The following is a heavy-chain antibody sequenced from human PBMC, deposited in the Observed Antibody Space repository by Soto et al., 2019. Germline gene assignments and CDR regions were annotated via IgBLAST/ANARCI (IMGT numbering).Heavy chain of an antibody. CDR2: TSAHNGDT. V-gene: IGHV1-18*01. D-gene: IGHD2-21*01. J-gene: IGHJ4*02. CDR3: ARVYCGDGCVSGGDFDY. CDR1: GYTFTTFG. Sequence: QVELVQSGAEVKEPGASVKVSCKTSGYTFTTFGIAWVRQAPGQGLEWVAWTSAHNGDTKYATSVKDRVTLTTHTFTSPAYMELGNLKNDDTAMSFCARVYCGDGCVSGGDFDYWGQGTLIAVSS.